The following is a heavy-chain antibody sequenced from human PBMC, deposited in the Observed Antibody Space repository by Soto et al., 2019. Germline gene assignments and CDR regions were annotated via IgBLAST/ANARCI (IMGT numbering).Heavy chain of an antibody. CDR2: IWYDGSNK. J-gene: IGHJ3*02. CDR1: GFTFSSYG. Sequence: QVQLVESGGGVVQPGRSLRLSCAASGFTFSSYGMHWVRQAPGKGLEWVAVIWYDGSNKDYADSVKGRFTISRDNSKNTLDLQMNSLRAEDTVVYYCARDPGGTGCDAFDNWGQGTMVTVSS. D-gene: IGHD3-9*01. CDR3: ARDPGGTGCDAFDN. V-gene: IGHV3-33*01.